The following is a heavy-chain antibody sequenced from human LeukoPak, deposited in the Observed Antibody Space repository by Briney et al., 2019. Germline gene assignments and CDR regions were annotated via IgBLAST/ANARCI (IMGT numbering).Heavy chain of an antibody. V-gene: IGHV3-7*01. D-gene: IGHD1-26*01. CDR3: ARDVGGSLDY. CDR1: GFTFSTYW. J-gene: IGHJ4*02. Sequence: PGGSLSLSCAASGFTFSTYWMAWVRQAPGKGLEWVANIKGDESARHQADSVKGRFTISRDNAQNSVYLQMRSLRGEDTAVYYCARDVGGSLDYWGQGTLVTVSS. CDR2: IKGDESAR.